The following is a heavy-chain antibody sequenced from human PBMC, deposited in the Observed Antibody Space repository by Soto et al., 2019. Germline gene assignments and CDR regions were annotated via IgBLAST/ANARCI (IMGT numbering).Heavy chain of an antibody. CDR3: ARDLEMATIRGGYYFDY. CDR2: IIPIFGTA. Sequence: QVQLVQSGAEVKKPGSSVKVSCKAYGGTFSSYAISWVRQAPGQGLEWMGGIIPIFGTANYAQKFQGRVTITADESTSTAYMELSSLRSEDTAVYYCARDLEMATIRGGYYFDYWGQGTLVTVSS. D-gene: IGHD5-12*01. J-gene: IGHJ4*02. V-gene: IGHV1-69*01. CDR1: GGTFSSYA.